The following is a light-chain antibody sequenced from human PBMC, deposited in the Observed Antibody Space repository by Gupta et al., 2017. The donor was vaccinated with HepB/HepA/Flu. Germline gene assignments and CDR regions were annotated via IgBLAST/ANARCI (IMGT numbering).Light chain of an antibody. J-gene: IGKJ2*04. Sequence: DIVMTQSPDSLAVSLGERATINCKSSQSVLYSSNNKNYLAWYRQKPGQPPKLLIYWASTRESGVPDRFSGSGSGTDFTLTISSLQAEDVAVYYCQQYYRTPCSFGQGTKLEIK. V-gene: IGKV4-1*01. CDR2: WAS. CDR3: QQYYRTPCS. CDR1: QSVLYSSNNKNY.